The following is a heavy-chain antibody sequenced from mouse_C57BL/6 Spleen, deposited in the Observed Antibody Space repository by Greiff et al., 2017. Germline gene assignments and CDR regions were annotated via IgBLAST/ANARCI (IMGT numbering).Heavy chain of an antibody. J-gene: IGHJ3*01. CDR1: GYTFTDYY. CDR3: AGPNYYGSPWFAY. D-gene: IGHD1-1*01. CDR2: INPNNGGT. V-gene: IGHV1-26*01. Sequence: EVQLQQSGPELVKPGASVKISCKASGYTFTDYYMNWVKQSHGKSLEWIGDINPNNGGTSYNQKFKGKATLTVDKSSSTAYMELRSLTSEDSAVYYCAGPNYYGSPWFAYWGQGTLVTVSA.